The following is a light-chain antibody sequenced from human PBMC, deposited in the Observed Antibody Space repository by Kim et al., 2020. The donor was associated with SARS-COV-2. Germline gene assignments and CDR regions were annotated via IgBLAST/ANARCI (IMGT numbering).Light chain of an antibody. J-gene: IGKJ1*01. CDR2: SAS. CDR3: QKSNSAPRT. V-gene: IGKV1-27*01. CDR1: QAIANY. Sequence: ASVGDRVTITCRAGQAIANYLAWYQHRPGKAPKLRISSASALQSGVPSRFSGTGSGTDFTLTISSLQPEDFATDFCQKSNSAPRTFGQGTKVEIK.